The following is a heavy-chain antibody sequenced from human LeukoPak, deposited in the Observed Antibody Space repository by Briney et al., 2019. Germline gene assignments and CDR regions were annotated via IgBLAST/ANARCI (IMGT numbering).Heavy chain of an antibody. CDR3: AKDGYFYDSSGYYFDY. V-gene: IGHV3-23*01. CDR2: ISGSGGST. CDR1: GFTFSSYA. Sequence: GGSLRLSCAASGFTFSSYAMSWVRQAPGKGLEWVSVISGSGGSTYYADSVKGRFTISRDNSKNTLYMQMNSLRAEDMAIYYCAKDGYFYDSSGYYFDYWGQGTLVTVSS. J-gene: IGHJ4*02. D-gene: IGHD3-22*01.